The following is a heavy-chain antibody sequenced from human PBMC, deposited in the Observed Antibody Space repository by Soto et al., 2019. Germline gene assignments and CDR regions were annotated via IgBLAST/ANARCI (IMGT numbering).Heavy chain of an antibody. CDR2: IHSDGSST. CDR1: GFTFRYYW. J-gene: IGHJ3*01. V-gene: IGHV3-74*01. Sequence: EVQLVESGGGLVRAGGSLRLSCAASGFTFRYYWMHWVRQAPGKGLVWVSRIHSDGSSTTYADFVKGRFIISRDNARNTVDLQMNSVRVEDTAVYYCARGDRGAFDLWGQGTVVTVSS. CDR3: ARGDRGAFDL. D-gene: IGHD1-26*01.